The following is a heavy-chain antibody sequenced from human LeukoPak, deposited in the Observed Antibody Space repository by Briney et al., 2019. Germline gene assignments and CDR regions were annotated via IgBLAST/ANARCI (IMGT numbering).Heavy chain of an antibody. CDR1: GFTFSSYA. CDR2: ISYDGSNK. CDR3: ALYSSSSLSFDY. J-gene: IGHJ4*02. D-gene: IGHD6-6*01. V-gene: IGHV3-30-3*01. Sequence: GVSLRLSCAASGFTFSSYAMHWVRQAPGKGLEWVAVISYDGSNKYYADSVKGRFTISRDNSKNTLYLQMNSLRAEDAAVYYCALYSSSSLSFDYWGQGTLVTVSS.